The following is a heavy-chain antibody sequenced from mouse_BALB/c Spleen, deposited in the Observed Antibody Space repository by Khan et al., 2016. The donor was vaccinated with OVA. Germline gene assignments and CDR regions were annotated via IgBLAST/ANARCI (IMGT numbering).Heavy chain of an antibody. CDR1: GFSLTTYG. CDR2: IWSGGST. J-gene: IGHJ3*01. D-gene: IGHD2-4*01. V-gene: IGHV2-2*02. CDR3: ARNYDYDEGLAY. Sequence: VQLVESGPGLVQPSQSLSITCTVSGFSLTTYGVHWVRQSPGKGLEWLGVIWSGGSTDYNAAFISRLTIIKDNFKCQVFFKMNSLQANDTAIVYCARNYDYDEGLAYWGQGTLVTVSA.